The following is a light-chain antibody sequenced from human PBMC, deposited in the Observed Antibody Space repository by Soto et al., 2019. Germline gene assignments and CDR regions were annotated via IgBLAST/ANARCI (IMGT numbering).Light chain of an antibody. V-gene: IGLV2-11*01. J-gene: IGLJ1*01. CDR2: DVI. CDR1: SSDVGGYDY. Sequence: QSALTQPRSVSGSPGQSVSISCTGASSDVGGYDYVSWYQQHPDKAPKVIIYDVIKRPSGVPDRFSGSKSGNTASLTISGLQSDDEADYYCCSYAGSYSYVFGPGTKLTVL. CDR3: CSYAGSYSYV.